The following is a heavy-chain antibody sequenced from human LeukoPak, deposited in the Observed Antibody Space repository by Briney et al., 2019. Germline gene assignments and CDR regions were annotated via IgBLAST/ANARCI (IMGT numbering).Heavy chain of an antibody. J-gene: IGHJ5*02. CDR2: INGDGSNI. CDR1: GFPFSAYW. V-gene: IGHV3-74*01. CDR3: ARDPRNKGFDP. Sequence: GGSLRLSCAASGFPFSAYWMHWARQVPGKGLMWVSCINGDGSNIQYADSVKGRFTTSRDNAKNMMYLQMNSLRVEDTAIYYCARDPRNKGFDPWGQGTLVTVSA. D-gene: IGHD1/OR15-1a*01.